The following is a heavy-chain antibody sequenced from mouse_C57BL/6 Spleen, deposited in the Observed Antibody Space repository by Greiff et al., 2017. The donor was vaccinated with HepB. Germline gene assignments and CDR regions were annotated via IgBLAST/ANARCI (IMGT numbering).Heavy chain of an antibody. J-gene: IGHJ1*03. CDR2: IYPGDGDT. Sequence: QVQLKQSGPELVKPGASVKISCKASGYAFSSSWMNWVKQRPGKGLEWIGRIYPGDGDTNYNGKFKGKATLTSDKSSSTAYMQRSSLTSEDSAVYFCARNWDAWYFDVWGTGTTVTVSS. V-gene: IGHV1-82*01. D-gene: IGHD4-1*01. CDR3: ARNWDAWYFDV. CDR1: GYAFSSSW.